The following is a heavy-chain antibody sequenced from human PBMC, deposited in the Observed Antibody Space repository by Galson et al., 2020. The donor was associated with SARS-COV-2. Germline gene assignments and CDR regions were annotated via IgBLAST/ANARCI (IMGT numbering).Heavy chain of an antibody. D-gene: IGHD1-26*01. V-gene: IGHV4-59*08. CDR1: GDSFSPNY. CDR2: VYYSGST. Sequence: SETLSLTCTVSGDSFSPNYWSWLRQSPGKGPEWIGYVYYSGSTKYNPSFKSRVTISLDMSKSQFSLELTSVTAADTAVYYCVRHVERLGKSLGCFDSWGQGTMVTVSS. CDR3: VRHVERLGKSLGCFDS. J-gene: IGHJ4*02.